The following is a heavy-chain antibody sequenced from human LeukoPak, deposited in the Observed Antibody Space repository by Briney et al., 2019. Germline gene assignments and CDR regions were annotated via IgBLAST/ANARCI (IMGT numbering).Heavy chain of an antibody. J-gene: IGHJ5*02. V-gene: IGHV2-5*01. CDR1: GFSLSTSGVG. D-gene: IGHD3-3*01. CDR2: IYWNDDK. CDR3: AHSTPIFGVRVWFDP. Sequence: ESGPTLVKPTQTLTLTCTFSGFSLSTSGVGVGWIRQPPGKALEWLALIYWNDDKRYSPSLKSRLTITKDTPKNQVVLTMTNMDPVDTATYYCAHSTPIFGVRVWFDPWGQGTLVTVSS.